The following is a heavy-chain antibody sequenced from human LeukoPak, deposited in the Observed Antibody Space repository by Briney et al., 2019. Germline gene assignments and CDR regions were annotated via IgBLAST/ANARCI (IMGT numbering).Heavy chain of an antibody. CDR2: ISGSGAGT. CDR3: AKSRTTVTTGFDS. Sequence: PGGSLRLSCAASGFTFSSYAMSWVRQAPGKGLEWVSAISGSGAGTYYADSVKGRFTVSRDNSKNTLYLQMNSLRAEDTAVYYCAKSRTTVTTGFDSWGQGTLVTVSS. D-gene: IGHD4-17*01. J-gene: IGHJ4*02. V-gene: IGHV3-23*01. CDR1: GFTFSSYA.